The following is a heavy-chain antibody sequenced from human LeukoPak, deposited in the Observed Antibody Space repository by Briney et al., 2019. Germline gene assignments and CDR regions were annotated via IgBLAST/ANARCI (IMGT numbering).Heavy chain of an antibody. CDR2: ITGSGANK. D-gene: IGHD3-22*01. Sequence: GGSLRLSCAASGFTFSNSVMSWVRQAPGKGLEWVSTITGSGANKYYAHSMKDRFTISRDNSKNTLYVQLNSLRAEDTAVYYCTKRDSSGHYYFDYWGQRTLDTVSS. J-gene: IGHJ4*02. V-gene: IGHV3-23*01. CDR3: TKRDSSGHYYFDY. CDR1: GFTFSNSV.